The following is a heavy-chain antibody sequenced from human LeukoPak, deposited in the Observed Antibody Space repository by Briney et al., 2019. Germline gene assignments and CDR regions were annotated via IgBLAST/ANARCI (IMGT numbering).Heavy chain of an antibody. CDR1: GFTFSSYA. Sequence: GGSLRLSCAASGFTFSSYAMSWVRQAPGKGLEWVAFIRYDGSNKYYADSVKGRFTISRDNSKNTLYLQMNSLRAEDTAVYYCARDRYYYDSSGYYYFDYWGQGTLVTVSS. J-gene: IGHJ4*02. V-gene: IGHV3-30*02. CDR2: IRYDGSNK. D-gene: IGHD3-22*01. CDR3: ARDRYYYDSSGYYYFDY.